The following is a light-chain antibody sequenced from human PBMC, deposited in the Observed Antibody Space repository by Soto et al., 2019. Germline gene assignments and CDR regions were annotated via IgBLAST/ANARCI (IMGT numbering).Light chain of an antibody. V-gene: IGLV2-14*01. CDR2: EVS. CDR3: CSYTSSSIRV. J-gene: IGLJ3*02. CDR1: SSDIGGYNY. Sequence: QSALTQPASVSGSPGQSITISCTGTSSDIGGYNYVSWYQQHPGKAPKLLIYEVSNRPSGVSNRFSGSKSGNTASLTISGLQAGDEADYYCCSYTSSSIRVFGGGTKVTVL.